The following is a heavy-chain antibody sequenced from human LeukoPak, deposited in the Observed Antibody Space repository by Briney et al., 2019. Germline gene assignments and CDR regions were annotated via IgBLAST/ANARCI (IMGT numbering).Heavy chain of an antibody. V-gene: IGHV1-46*01. CDR3: ARAGSYYYYMDV. D-gene: IGHD3-10*01. CDR2: INPSGGST. J-gene: IGHJ6*03. Sequence: ASVKVSCKASGYTFTSYYMHWVRQAPAQGLEWMGIINPSGGSTSYAQKFQGRVTMTRGTSTSTVYMELSSLRSEDTAVYYCARAGSYYYYMDVRGKGTTVTVSS. CDR1: GYTFTSYY.